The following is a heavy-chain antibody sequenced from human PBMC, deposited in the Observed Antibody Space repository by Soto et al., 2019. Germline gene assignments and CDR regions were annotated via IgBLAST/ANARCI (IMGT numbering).Heavy chain of an antibody. V-gene: IGHV1-8*02. CDR1: GYTFTSYG. D-gene: IGHD3-3*01. Sequence: ASVKVSCKASGYTFTSYGINWVRQATGQGLEWMGWMNPNSGNTGYAQKFQGRVTMTRNTSISTAYMELSSLRSEDTAVYYCARADRYYDFWSGYYTREDYYYGMDVWGQGTTVTVSS. J-gene: IGHJ6*02. CDR3: ARADRYYDFWSGYYTREDYYYGMDV. CDR2: MNPNSGNT.